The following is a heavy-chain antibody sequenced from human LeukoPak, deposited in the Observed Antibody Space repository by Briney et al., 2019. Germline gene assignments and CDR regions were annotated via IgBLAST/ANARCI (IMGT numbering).Heavy chain of an antibody. CDR3: ASYGSGSYTRGAFDY. D-gene: IGHD3-10*01. Sequence: PSETLSLTCTVSGDSISSRSYYWTWIRQPAGKELEWIGRIYTSGSTNYNPSLKSRVTISVDTSQNQFSLKLSSVTAADTAVYYCASYGSGSYTRGAFDYWGQGTLVTVSS. J-gene: IGHJ4*02. V-gene: IGHV4-61*02. CDR1: GDSISSRSYY. CDR2: IYTSGST.